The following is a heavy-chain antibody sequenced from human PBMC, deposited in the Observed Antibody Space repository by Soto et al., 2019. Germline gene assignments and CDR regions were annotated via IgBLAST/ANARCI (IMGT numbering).Heavy chain of an antibody. CDR3: TRDASRDSSARGWFDP. J-gene: IGHJ5*02. V-gene: IGHV3-21*01. D-gene: IGHD6-13*01. CDR1: GFTFRSFT. Sequence: GGSLRLCFAASGFTFRSFTMKGFRQAPGKGLEWVSTISSNSAYIYYTDALRGRFTISRDNAKSLLHLQMNSLRAEDTAVYYCTRDASRDSSARGWFDPWGPGTLVTVSS. CDR2: ISSNSAYI.